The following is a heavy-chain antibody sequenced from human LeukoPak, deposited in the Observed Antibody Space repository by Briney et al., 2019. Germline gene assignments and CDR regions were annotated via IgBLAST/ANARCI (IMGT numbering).Heavy chain of an antibody. Sequence: SQTLSLTCTVSGGSISSGGYYWSWIRQHPGKGLEWIRYIYYSGSTYYNPSLKSRVTISVDTSKNQFSLKLSSVTAADTAVYYCARGGYYDSSGYYGAAWWYFDLWGRGTLVTVSS. CDR1: GGSISSGGYY. CDR2: IYYSGST. J-gene: IGHJ2*01. D-gene: IGHD3-22*01. CDR3: ARGGYYDSSGYYGAAWWYFDL. V-gene: IGHV4-31*03.